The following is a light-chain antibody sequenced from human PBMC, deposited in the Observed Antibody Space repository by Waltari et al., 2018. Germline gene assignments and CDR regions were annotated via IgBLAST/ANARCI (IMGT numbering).Light chain of an antibody. CDR2: KAS. J-gene: IGKJ1*01. CDR3: QQYNGYWT. V-gene: IGKV1-5*03. CDR1: QSISSW. Sequence: DIQMTQSPSTLSAPVGDRVPITCRASQSISSWLAWYQQKPGTAPKLLIYKASTLESGVPSRFSGSGSGTEFTLTINSLQPDDFATYYCQQYNGYWTFGQGTKVEIK.